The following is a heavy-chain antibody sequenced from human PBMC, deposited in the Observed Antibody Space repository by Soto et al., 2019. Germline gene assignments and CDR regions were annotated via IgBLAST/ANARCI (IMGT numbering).Heavy chain of an antibody. CDR1: GFTFDSYA. D-gene: IGHD3-3*01. J-gene: IGHJ3*01. V-gene: IGHV3-23*01. Sequence: EVKLLESGGGLAQPGGSLRLSCVGSGFTFDSYAISWVRQAPGERLQWIAAISGSADETDDAHAVGGRFTIPRDKAKKTFHLQMDSRRVEDTTVYFCAKDTVGGYSFLSGYYSDGLDFWGQGTLVTVS. CDR2: ISGSADET. CDR3: AKDTVGGYSFLSGYYSDGLDF.